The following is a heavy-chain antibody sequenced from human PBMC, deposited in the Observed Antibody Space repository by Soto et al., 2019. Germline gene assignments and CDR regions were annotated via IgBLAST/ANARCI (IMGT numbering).Heavy chain of an antibody. CDR3: ARMNVDSYQFYYAMDV. CDR2: IFSDNER. J-gene: IGHJ6*02. V-gene: IGHV2-26*01. CDR1: GFSLTTGKMG. Sequence: SGPTLVNPTETLTLTCTVSGFSLTTGKMGVIWIRQPPGKALEWLAHIFSDNERSYSTSLQGRLTISKDTSGSQVVLSMTNVDPVDTATYYCARMNVDSYQFYYAMDVWGQGTTVTVSS. D-gene: IGHD4-17*01.